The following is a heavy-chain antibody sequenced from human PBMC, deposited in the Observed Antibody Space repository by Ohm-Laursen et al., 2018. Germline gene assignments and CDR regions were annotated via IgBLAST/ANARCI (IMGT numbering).Heavy chain of an antibody. D-gene: IGHD6-13*01. Sequence: SDTLSLTCTVSGGSISGHYWSWIRQPPGKGLEWIGYIYYSGSTKYNPSLKSRVTISVDTSKNQFSLKLGSVTAADTAVYYCATWTYSNWAFDYWGQGTLVTVSS. J-gene: IGHJ4*02. CDR3: ATWTYSNWAFDY. CDR2: IYYSGST. CDR1: GGSISGHY. V-gene: IGHV4-59*07.